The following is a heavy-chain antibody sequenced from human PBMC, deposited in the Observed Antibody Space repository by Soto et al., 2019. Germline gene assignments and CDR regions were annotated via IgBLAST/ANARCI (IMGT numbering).Heavy chain of an antibody. V-gene: IGHV3-48*01. D-gene: IGHD2-2*01. CDR2: ISSSSSTI. J-gene: IGHJ5*02. Sequence: GGSLRLSCAASGFTFSSYSMNWVRQAPGKGLEWVSYISSSSSTIYYADSVKGRFTISRDNAKNSLYLQMNSLRAEDTAVYYCAREYCSSTSCLNWFDPWGQGALVTVSS. CDR3: AREYCSSTSCLNWFDP. CDR1: GFTFSSYS.